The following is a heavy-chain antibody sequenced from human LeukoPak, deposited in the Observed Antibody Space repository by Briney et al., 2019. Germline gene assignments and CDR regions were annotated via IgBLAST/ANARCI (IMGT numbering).Heavy chain of an antibody. CDR1: GFTFSNYD. CDR3: ARGADAFDI. Sequence: PGGSLRLSCAASGFTFSNYDMHWVRQTPGKGLEWVSTIGTAGDTYYPGSVKGRFAISRENAKNSLYLQMNSLRAGDTAVYYCARGADAFDIWGQGTMVTVSS. J-gene: IGHJ3*02. CDR2: IGTAGDT. V-gene: IGHV3-13*04.